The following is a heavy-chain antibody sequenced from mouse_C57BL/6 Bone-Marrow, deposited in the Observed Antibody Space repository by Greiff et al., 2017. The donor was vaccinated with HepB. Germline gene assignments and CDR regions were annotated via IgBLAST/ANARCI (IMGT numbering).Heavy chain of an antibody. V-gene: IGHV3-6*01. J-gene: IGHJ4*01. CDR1: GYSITSGYY. Sequence: EVKLEESGPGLVKPSQSLSLTCSVTGYSITSGYYWNWIRQFPGNKLEWMGYISYDGSNNYNPSLKNRISITRDTSKNQFFLKLNSVTTEDTATYYCARGFITTVVATSDAMDYWGQGTSVTVSS. D-gene: IGHD1-1*01. CDR3: ARGFITTVVATSDAMDY. CDR2: ISYDGSN.